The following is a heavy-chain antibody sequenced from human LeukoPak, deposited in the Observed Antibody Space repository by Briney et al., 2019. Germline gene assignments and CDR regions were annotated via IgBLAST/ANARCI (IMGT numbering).Heavy chain of an antibody. CDR1: GGSISSYY. V-gene: IGHV4-59*08. CDR3: ARQNVDTAMPFDY. J-gene: IGHJ4*02. D-gene: IGHD5-18*01. CDR2: IYYSGST. Sequence: PSETLSLTCTGSGGSISSYYWSWIRQPPGKGLEWIGYIYYSGSTNSNPSLKSRVNISVDTSKNQFSLKLSSVTAADTAVYYCARQNVDTAMPFDYWGQGTLVTVSS.